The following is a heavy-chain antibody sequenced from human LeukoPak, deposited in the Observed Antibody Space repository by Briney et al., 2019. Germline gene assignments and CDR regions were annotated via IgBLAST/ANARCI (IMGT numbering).Heavy chain of an antibody. CDR1: GFTIKNAW. CDR3: TTDLRWYNIWYAGY. J-gene: IGHJ4*02. D-gene: IGHD1-14*01. Sequence: GESLRLSCAASGFTIKNAWMNWVRQAPGKGLEWLGRIKSNTDGGTIDYAAPVKGRFTISRDDSEKMLFLQMNSLITEDTAVYHCTTDLRWYNIWYAGYWGQGTLVTVSS. V-gene: IGHV3-15*07. CDR2: IKSNTDGGTI.